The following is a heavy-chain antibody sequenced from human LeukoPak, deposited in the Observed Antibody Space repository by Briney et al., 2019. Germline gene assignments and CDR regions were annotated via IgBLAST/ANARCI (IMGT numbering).Heavy chain of an antibody. CDR2: IWYDGSNK. CDR1: GFAFSSYG. V-gene: IGHV3-33*03. CDR3: AGSTAAAGLFDY. Sequence: GGSLRLSCAASGFAFSSYGMRWVRQAPGKGLEWVAVIWYDGSNKYYADSVKGRFTISRDNAKTSLYLQMNSLRADDTAVYYCAGSTAAAGLFDYWGQGTLVTVSS. D-gene: IGHD6-13*01. J-gene: IGHJ4*02.